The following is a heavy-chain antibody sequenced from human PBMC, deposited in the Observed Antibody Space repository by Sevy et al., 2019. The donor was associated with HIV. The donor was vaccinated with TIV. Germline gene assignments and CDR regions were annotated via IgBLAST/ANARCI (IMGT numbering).Heavy chain of an antibody. V-gene: IGHV3-23*01. CDR3: AREGCTQPHDY. CDR1: GFTFSIYT. D-gene: IGHD2-8*01. Sequence: GGSLRLSCAASGFTFSIYTMSWVRQVPGKGLEWVSTFCFGGSKIYYADSVKGRFTISRDNSRNTVYLQMNSLRADDTAVYYCAREGCTQPHDYWGQGTLVTVSS. CDR2: FCFGGSKI. J-gene: IGHJ4*02.